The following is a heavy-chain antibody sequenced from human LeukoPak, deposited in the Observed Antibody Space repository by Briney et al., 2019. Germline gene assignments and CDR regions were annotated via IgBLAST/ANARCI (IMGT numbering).Heavy chain of an antibody. Sequence: GGSLRLSCAASGFTFSDYYMNWIRQAPGKGLEWVSYISSSGTTIFYADSVKGRFTISRDNSKNTLYLQMNSLRAEDTAVYYCAREYSSSWYGKTGAFDIWGQGTMVTVSS. D-gene: IGHD6-13*01. J-gene: IGHJ3*02. CDR1: GFTFSDYY. CDR2: ISSSGTTI. V-gene: IGHV3-11*04. CDR3: AREYSSSWYGKTGAFDI.